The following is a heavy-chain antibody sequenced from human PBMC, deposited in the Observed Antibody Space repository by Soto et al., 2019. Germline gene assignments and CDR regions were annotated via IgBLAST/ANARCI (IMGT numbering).Heavy chain of an antibody. D-gene: IGHD6-13*01. CDR1: GGSLSSYY. J-gene: IGHJ5*02. V-gene: IGHV4-59*01. Sequence: SETLSLTCTVSGGSLSSYYWTWIRQPPGKGLEWIGYIYYSGSTNYNPSLKSRVTISMDTSKDQFSLKLSSVTAADTAVYYCARVIAAAGSNRFDPWGQGALVTVSS. CDR3: ARVIAAAGSNRFDP. CDR2: IYYSGST.